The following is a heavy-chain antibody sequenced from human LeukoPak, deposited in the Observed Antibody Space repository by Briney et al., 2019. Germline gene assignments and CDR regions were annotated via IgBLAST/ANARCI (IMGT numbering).Heavy chain of an antibody. J-gene: IGHJ4*02. D-gene: IGHD3-3*01. CDR3: ARDLLYYDFRSGYYKLDLGFDY. V-gene: IGHV3-7*01. CDR2: IKQDGSEK. CDR1: GFIFSSYW. Sequence: GGSLRLSCAASGFIFSSYWMSWVRQAPGKGLEWVANIKQDGSEKYYVDSVKGRFTISRDNAKNSLYLQMNSLRAEDTAVYYCARDLLYYDFRSGYYKLDLGFDYWGQGTLVTVSS.